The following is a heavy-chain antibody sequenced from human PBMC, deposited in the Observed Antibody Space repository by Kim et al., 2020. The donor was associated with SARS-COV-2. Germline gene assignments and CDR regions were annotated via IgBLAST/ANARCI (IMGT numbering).Heavy chain of an antibody. CDR2: IYSGGST. D-gene: IGHD2-15*01. V-gene: IGHV3-66*02. J-gene: IGHJ6*02. CDR3: ARVADPFHYYYGMDV. CDR1: GFTVSSNY. Sequence: GGSLRLSCAASGFTVSSNYMSWVRQAPGKGLEWVSVIYSGGSTYYADSVKGRFTISRDNSKNTLYLQMNSLRAEDTAVYYCARVADPFHYYYGMDVWGQGTTVTVSS.